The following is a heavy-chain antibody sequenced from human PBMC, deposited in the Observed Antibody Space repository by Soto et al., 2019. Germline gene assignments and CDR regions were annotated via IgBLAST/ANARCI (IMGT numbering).Heavy chain of an antibody. CDR1: GGSISSYY. D-gene: IGHD1-26*01. CDR2: IYYSGST. V-gene: IGHV4-59*01. Sequence: QVQLQESGPGLVKPSETLSLTCTVSGGSISSYYWSWIRQPPGKGLEWIGYIYYSGSTNYNPSLKSRVTISVDTSTNKFSLKLSSVTAADTAVYYCARELPIVGATDGWGQGTLVTVSS. CDR3: ARELPIVGATDG. J-gene: IGHJ4*02.